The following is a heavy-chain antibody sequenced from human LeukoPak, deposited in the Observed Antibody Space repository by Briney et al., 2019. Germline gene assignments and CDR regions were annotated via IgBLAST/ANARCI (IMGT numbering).Heavy chain of an antibody. CDR2: INNEGTGT. D-gene: IGHD5-12*01. V-gene: IGHV3-74*01. CDR1: GFTFKNYW. J-gene: IGHJ4*02. Sequence: GGSLRLSCATSGFTFKNYWMHWVRQAPGKGLVWISRINNEGTGTIYADFVKGRFTISRDNAKNSLYLQMNSLRAEDTAVYYCARDWTSGWLRTTGYYFDYWGQGTLVTVSS. CDR3: ARDWTSGWLRTTGYYFDY.